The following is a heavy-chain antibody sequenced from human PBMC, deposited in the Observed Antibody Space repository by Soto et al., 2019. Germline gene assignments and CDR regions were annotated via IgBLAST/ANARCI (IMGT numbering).Heavy chain of an antibody. Sequence: EVQLVESGGGLVQPGRSLRLSCAASGFTFDDYAMHWVRQAPGKGLEWVSGISWNSGSIGYADSVKGRFTISRDNAKHSLYLQMNSLRAEDTALYYCAKDTRWLTFGGFAYWGQGTLVPVSS. D-gene: IGHD3-16*01. CDR3: AKDTRWLTFGGFAY. CDR2: ISWNSGSI. V-gene: IGHV3-9*01. CDR1: GFTFDDYA. J-gene: IGHJ4*02.